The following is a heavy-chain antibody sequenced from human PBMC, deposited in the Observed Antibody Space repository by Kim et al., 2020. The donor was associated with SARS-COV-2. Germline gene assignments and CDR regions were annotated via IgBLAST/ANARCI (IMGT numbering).Heavy chain of an antibody. V-gene: IGHV1-24*01. CDR3: ATSSPWSSGYWYFDL. J-gene: IGHJ2*01. D-gene: IGHD3-10*01. Sequence: AQEVQGRVNMTEDTSTDTVYMDLSSLRSEDTAVYYCATSSPWSSGYWYFDLWGRGTLVTVSS.